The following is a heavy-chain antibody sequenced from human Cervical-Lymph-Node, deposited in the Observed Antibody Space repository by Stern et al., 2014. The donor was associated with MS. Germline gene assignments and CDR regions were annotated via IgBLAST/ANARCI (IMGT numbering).Heavy chain of an antibody. CDR2: INRSSGGT. V-gene: IGHV1-2*04. Sequence: QVQLVQSGAEVKKAGASVKVSCKASGYTFTGYYIHWVRPAPGQGPELMGWINRSSGGTGYSQKFQGWVTMTRDTSISTAYMELNRLRSDETAVYYCARVAPALGYGMDVWGQGTTVIVSS. CDR1: GYTFTGYY. J-gene: IGHJ6*02. CDR3: ARVAPALGYGMDV.